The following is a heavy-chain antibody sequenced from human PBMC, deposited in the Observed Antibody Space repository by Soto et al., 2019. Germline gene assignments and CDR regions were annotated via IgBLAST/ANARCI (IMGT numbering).Heavy chain of an antibody. V-gene: IGHV5-51*01. J-gene: IGHJ3*02. CDR2: IYAGDSDT. Sequence: PGESLKISCNGSTYIFTSYWIGWVRQMPGKGLEWMGIIYAGDSDTRYSPSFQGQVTISADKSISTAYLQWSSLRASDTAMYYCARQEGSSWGAFDIWGQGTMVTVSS. CDR1: TYIFTSYW. CDR3: ARQEGSSWGAFDI. D-gene: IGHD6-13*01.